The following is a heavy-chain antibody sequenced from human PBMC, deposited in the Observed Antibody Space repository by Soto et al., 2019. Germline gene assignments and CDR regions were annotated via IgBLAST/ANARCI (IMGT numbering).Heavy chain of an antibody. V-gene: IGHV3-23*01. J-gene: IGHJ4*02. CDR1: GFTFSSYA. D-gene: IGHD4-17*01. Sequence: EVQLLESGGGLVQPGGSPRLSCAASGFTFSSYAMSWVRQAPGKGLEWVSAISGSGGSTYYADSVKGRFTISRDNSKNTLYLQMNSLRAEDTAVYYCAKIPNVYTVTTYWGQGTLVTVSS. CDR2: ISGSGGST. CDR3: AKIPNVYTVTTY.